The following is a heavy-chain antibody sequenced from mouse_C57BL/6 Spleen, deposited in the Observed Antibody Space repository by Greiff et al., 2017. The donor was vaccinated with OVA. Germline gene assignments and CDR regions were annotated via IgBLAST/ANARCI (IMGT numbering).Heavy chain of an antibody. CDR2: INPNNGGT. Sequence: EVQLQQSGPELVKPGASVKISCKASGYTFTDYYMNWVKQSHGKSLEWIGDINPNNGGTSYNQKFKGKATLTVDKSSSTAYMELRSLTSEDSAVYYCVPAPGNYPWFAYWGQGTLVTVSA. V-gene: IGHV1-26*01. D-gene: IGHD2-1*01. CDR3: VPAPGNYPWFAY. CDR1: GYTFTDYY. J-gene: IGHJ3*01.